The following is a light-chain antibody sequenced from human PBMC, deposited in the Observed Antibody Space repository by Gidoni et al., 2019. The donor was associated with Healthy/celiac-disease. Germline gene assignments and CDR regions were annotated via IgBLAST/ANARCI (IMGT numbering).Light chain of an antibody. J-gene: IGLJ2*01. CDR2: EVF. CDR3: SSYINTATSVV. V-gene: IGLV2-14*03. Sequence: STLTQPASVFGSPGQSITISCTGTSNDIGVYNYVSWYQQHPGKAPKLMIYEVFNRPSGVSDRFSGSKSGNTASLTISGLHPEDEAVYYCSSYINTATSVVFGGGTNLTVL. CDR1: SNDIGVYNY.